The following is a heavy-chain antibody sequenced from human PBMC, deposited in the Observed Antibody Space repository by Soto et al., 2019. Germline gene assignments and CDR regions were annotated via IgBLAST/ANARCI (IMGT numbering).Heavy chain of an antibody. Sequence: QVHLQESGPGLVKPSETLSLTCTVSGGSICSYYWSWLRQPPGKGLELIGYGFYTGITKYNPSCHSRATISGDTSRSQFSLNLMSVTAADTAVYYCAKWGAAAGTTWGQGILVNVSP. CDR2: GFYTGIT. CDR1: GGSICSYY. V-gene: IGHV4-59*01. J-gene: IGHJ4*02. D-gene: IGHD6-25*01. CDR3: AKWGAAAGTT.